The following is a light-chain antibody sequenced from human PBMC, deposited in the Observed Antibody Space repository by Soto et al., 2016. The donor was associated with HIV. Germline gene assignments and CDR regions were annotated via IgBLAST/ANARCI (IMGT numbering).Light chain of an antibody. J-gene: IGKJ5*01. CDR3: QQSYTYPIT. CDR2: AAS. CDR1: QSISSY. V-gene: IGKV1-39*01. Sequence: DIQMTQSPSSLSASVGDRVTITCRASQSISSYLNWYQQKPGKAPKLLIYAASSLQSGVPSRFSGSGSGTDFTLTISSLQPEDLLTYYCQQSYTYPITFGQGHDWRLN.